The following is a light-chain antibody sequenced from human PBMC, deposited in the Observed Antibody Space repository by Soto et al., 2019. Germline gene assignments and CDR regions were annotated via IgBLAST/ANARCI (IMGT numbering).Light chain of an antibody. CDR1: GSNIGSNS. CDR3: GTWESSLSVGV. Sequence: QSVLTQPPSVSAAPGQTVTISCSGGGSNIGSNSVSWYQQVPGTAPKLLLYDNDKRPSGIPDRFSGSKSGTSATLGITGLQPADEADYYCGTWESSLSVGVFGGGTQLTVL. J-gene: IGLJ2*01. V-gene: IGLV1-51*01. CDR2: DND.